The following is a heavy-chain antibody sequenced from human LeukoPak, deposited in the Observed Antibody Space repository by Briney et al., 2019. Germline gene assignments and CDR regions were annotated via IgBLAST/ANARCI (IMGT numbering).Heavy chain of an antibody. D-gene: IGHD1-26*01. CDR2: ISGSGGST. CDR1: GFTFSSYA. CDR3: AKGGFERGYFDY. J-gene: IGHJ4*02. V-gene: IGHV3-23*01. Sequence: PGGSLRLSCAASGFTFSSYAMSWVRQAPGKGLEWVSAISGSGGSTYYADSVKGRFTISRDNSKNTLFLQMNSLSAEDTAVYYCAKGGFERGYFDYWGQGTLVTVSS.